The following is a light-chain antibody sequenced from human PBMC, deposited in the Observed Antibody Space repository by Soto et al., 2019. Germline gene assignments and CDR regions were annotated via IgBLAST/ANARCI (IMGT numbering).Light chain of an antibody. V-gene: IGKV1D-13*01. CDR2: DAS. Sequence: AIPLTQSPSSLSASVGDRVTITCRASQGISSALAWYQQKPGKAPKLLIYDASSLDSGVPTRFSGSGSGAEFTLTISSLLPEDFATYYCQQFNNYPQLTFGGGTKVEIK. CDR3: QQFNNYPQLT. J-gene: IGKJ4*01. CDR1: QGISSA.